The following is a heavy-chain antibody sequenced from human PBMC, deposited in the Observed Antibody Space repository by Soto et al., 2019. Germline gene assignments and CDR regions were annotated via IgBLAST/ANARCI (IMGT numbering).Heavy chain of an antibody. J-gene: IGHJ4*02. CDR2: ITWDGINI. Sequence: ARGALRHSCGGSGFTFSSYSMNWVRQAPGKGLEWVSLITWDGINIEYADSVRGRFTISRDNSKNSLYLQMNGLRHEDTAFYYCAKDGIAWHWGQGTLVTVSS. V-gene: IGHV3-43*01. D-gene: IGHD2-15*01. CDR3: AKDGIAWH. CDR1: GFTFSSYS.